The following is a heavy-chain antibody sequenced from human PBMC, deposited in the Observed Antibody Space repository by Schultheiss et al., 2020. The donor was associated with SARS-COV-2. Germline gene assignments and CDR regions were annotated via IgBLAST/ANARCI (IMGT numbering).Heavy chain of an antibody. V-gene: IGHV3-23*01. J-gene: IGHJ6*02. CDR1: GFTFSSYA. CDR2: ISGSGGST. CDR3: ARDTRIAGYYYGMDV. Sequence: GESLKISCAASGFTFSSYAMSWVRQAPGKGLEWVSAISGSGGSTYYADSVKGRFTISRDNSKNTLFLQMDSLRAEDSAVYYCARDTRIAGYYYGMDVWGQGTTVTVSS. D-gene: IGHD1-26*01.